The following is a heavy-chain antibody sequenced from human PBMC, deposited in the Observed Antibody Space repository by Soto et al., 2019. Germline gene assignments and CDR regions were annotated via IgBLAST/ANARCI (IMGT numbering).Heavy chain of an antibody. V-gene: IGHV3-48*02. CDR3: ARDMVGFDY. Sequence: EVQLVESGGGLVQPGGSLRLSCVASGFTFSRSSMNWVRQAPGKGLEWVSNIRSTSNAMYYAVSVKGRFTVSRDNGKNSLYLQMNSLRDEDTAVYYCARDMVGFDYWGQGTLVTVSS. D-gene: IGHD2-15*01. CDR2: IRSTSNAM. CDR1: GFTFSRSS. J-gene: IGHJ4*02.